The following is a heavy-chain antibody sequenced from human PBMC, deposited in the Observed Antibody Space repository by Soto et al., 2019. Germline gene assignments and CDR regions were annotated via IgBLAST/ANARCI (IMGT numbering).Heavy chain of an antibody. CDR2: IYYSGST. Sequence: SETLSLTCTVSGGSISSYYWSWIRQPPGKGLEWIGYIYYSGSTNYNPSLKSRVTISVDTSKNQFSLKLSSVTAADTAVYYCARAVSYTSSGWYGRAVWFDPWGQGTLVTVSS. CDR3: ARAVSYTSSGWYGRAVWFDP. J-gene: IGHJ5*02. D-gene: IGHD6-19*01. V-gene: IGHV4-59*01. CDR1: GGSISSYY.